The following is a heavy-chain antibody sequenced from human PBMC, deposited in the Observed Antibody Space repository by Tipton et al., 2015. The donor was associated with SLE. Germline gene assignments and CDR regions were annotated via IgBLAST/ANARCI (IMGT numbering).Heavy chain of an antibody. D-gene: IGHD6-13*01. CDR1: GGSISSYY. CDR3: ARGGIAAAGWDP. J-gene: IGHJ5*02. CDR2: IYYSGST. Sequence: TLSLTCTVSGGSISSYYWSWIRQPPGKGLEWIGYIYYSGSTNYNPSLKGRVTISVDTSKNQFSLKLSSVTAADTAVYYCARGGIAAAGWDPWGQGTLVTVSS. V-gene: IGHV4-59*01.